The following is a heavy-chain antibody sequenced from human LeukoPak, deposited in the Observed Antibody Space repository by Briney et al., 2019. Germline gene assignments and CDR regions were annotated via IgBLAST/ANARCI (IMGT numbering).Heavy chain of an antibody. J-gene: IGHJ5*02. CDR1: GYTFTSYD. CDR2: MNPNSGNT. Sequence: GASVKVSCKASGYTFTSYDINWVRQATGQGLEWMGWMNPNSGNTGYAQKFQGRVTMTRNASISTAYMELSSLRSEDTAVYYCARASGWPNNWFDPWGQGTLVTVSS. V-gene: IGHV1-8*01. D-gene: IGHD6-19*01. CDR3: ARASGWPNNWFDP.